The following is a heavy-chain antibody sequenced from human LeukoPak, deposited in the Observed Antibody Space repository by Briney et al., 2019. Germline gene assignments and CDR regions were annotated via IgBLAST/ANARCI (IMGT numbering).Heavy chain of an antibody. CDR3: AKGGFMTTVTKFDY. J-gene: IGHJ4*02. D-gene: IGHD4-17*01. Sequence: GGSLRLSCAASGFTFSSYAMSWVRQAPGKGLEWVSAISGSGGSTYYADSVMGRFTISRDNSKNTLYPQMNSLRAEDTAVYYCAKGGFMTTVTKFDYWGQGTLVTVSS. CDR1: GFTFSSYA. V-gene: IGHV3-23*01. CDR2: ISGSGGST.